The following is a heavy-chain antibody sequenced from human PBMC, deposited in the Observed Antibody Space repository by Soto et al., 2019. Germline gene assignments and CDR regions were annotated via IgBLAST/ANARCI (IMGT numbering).Heavy chain of an antibody. V-gene: IGHV4-34*01. J-gene: IGHJ5*02. CDR1: GGSFSGYY. CDR3: AALERAAAGNGFDP. Sequence: QVQLQQWGAGLLKPSETLSLTCAVYGGSFSGYYWSWIRQPPGKGLEWIGEINHSGSTNYNPSLKSRVTISVDTSKNQFSLKLSSVTAADTAVYYCAALERAAAGNGFDPWGQGTLVTVSS. CDR2: INHSGST. D-gene: IGHD6-13*01.